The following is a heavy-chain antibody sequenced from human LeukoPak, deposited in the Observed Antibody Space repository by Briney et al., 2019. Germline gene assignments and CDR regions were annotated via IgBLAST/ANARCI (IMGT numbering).Heavy chain of an antibody. CDR2: ISSCSSYT. D-gene: IGHD3-3*01. J-gene: IGHJ6*02. Sequence: GGSLRLSCAASGFTFSDYYMSWIRQAPGKGLEWVSYISSCSSYTNYADSVKGRFTISRDNAKNSLYLQMNSLRAEDTAVYYCAREITIPYYYGMDVWGQGTTVTVSS. CDR3: AREITIPYYYGMDV. CDR1: GFTFSDYY. V-gene: IGHV3-11*05.